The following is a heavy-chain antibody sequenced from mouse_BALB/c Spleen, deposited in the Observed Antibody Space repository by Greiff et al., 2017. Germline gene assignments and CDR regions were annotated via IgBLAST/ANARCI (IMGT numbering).Heavy chain of an antibody. V-gene: IGHV2-9*02. CDR3: ARDKYARGYFDV. Sequence: VKLMESGPGLVAPSQSLSITCTVSGFSLTSYGVHWVRQPPGKGLEWLGVIWAGGSTNYNSALMSRLSISKDNSKSQVFLKMNSLQTDDTAMYYWARDKYARGYFDVWGAGTTVTVSS. D-gene: IGHD2-10*02. J-gene: IGHJ1*01. CDR1: GFSLTSYG. CDR2: IWAGGST.